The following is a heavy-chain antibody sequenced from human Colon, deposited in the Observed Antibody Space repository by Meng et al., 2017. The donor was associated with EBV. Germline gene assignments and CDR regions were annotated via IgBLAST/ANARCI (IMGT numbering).Heavy chain of an antibody. CDR3: AREDNNDGYIRLFTN. D-gene: IGHD5-24*01. Sequence: LQLPGLGLVPAEPSVTLSCTLSVFAVSNSGEGVGWSRHRQPAGMDLDAVSCFSYSGRSYYTLSLKISVTMSVYTSKVQFSLNLISVTAADTDVYYCAREDNNDGYIRLFTNWGQGALVTVSS. V-gene: IGHV4-39*07. CDR2: FSYSGRS. J-gene: IGHJ4*02. CDR1: AVSNSGEGVG.